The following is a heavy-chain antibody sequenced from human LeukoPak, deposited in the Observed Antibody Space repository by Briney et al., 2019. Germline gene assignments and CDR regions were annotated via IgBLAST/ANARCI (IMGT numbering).Heavy chain of an antibody. CDR3: AGGDLAGTGY. D-gene: IGHD6-19*01. Sequence: PSETLSLTCTVSAGSITNYFWTWIRQSPGKGLEWIGYILYNGGSDSNPSLKSRVTSSLDTWNNQFSLRLTSVTTEDTAVYYCAGGDLAGTGYWGQGTPVTVSS. J-gene: IGHJ4*02. CDR1: AGSITNYF. CDR2: ILYNGGS. V-gene: IGHV4-59*03.